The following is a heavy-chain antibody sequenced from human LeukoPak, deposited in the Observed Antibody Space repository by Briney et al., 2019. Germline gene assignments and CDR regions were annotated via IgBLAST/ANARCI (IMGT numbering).Heavy chain of an antibody. CDR1: GGSISSSSYY. Sequence: PSETLSLTCTVSGGSISSSSYYWGWIRQPPGKGLEWIGSIYYSGSTYYNPSLKSRVTISVDTSKNQFSLKLSSVTAADTAVYYCARLSSSGWTDYWGQGTLVTVSS. V-gene: IGHV4-39*07. CDR3: ARLSSSGWTDY. J-gene: IGHJ4*02. D-gene: IGHD6-19*01. CDR2: IYYSGST.